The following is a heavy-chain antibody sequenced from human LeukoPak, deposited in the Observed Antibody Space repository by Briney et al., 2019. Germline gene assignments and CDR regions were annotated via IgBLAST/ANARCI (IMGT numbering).Heavy chain of an antibody. D-gene: IGHD3-22*01. CDR2: IYYSGST. CDR3: ARDLNYDSSGGFDN. J-gene: IGHJ4*02. CDR1: GGSINSGGYY. V-gene: IGHV4-31*03. Sequence: KPSQTLSLTCTVSGGSINSGGYYWSWIRQHPGKGLEWIGYIYYSGSTYYNPSLKSRVTMSVDTSKNQFSLKLSSVTAADTAVYYCARDLNYDSSGGFDNWGKGTLVTVSS.